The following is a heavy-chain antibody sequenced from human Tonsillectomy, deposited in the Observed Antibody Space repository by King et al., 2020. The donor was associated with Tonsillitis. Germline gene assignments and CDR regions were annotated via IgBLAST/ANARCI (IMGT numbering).Heavy chain of an antibody. CDR3: AKYYYYGMDV. J-gene: IGHJ6*02. V-gene: IGHV3-7*01. CDR1: RFTFSSYW. CDR2: IKQDGSEK. Sequence: VQLVESGGGLVQPGGSLRLSCAASRFTFSSYWMSWVRQAPGQGLEWVANIKQDGSEKYYVDSVKGRFTISRDNAKNSLYLQMNSLRAEDTAVYHCAKYYYYGMDVWGQGTTVTVSS.